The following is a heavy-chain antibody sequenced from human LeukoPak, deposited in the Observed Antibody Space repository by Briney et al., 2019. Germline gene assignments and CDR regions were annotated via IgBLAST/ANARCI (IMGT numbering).Heavy chain of an antibody. J-gene: IGHJ6*03. D-gene: IGHD3-10*01. CDR2: IRYDGSNK. CDR1: GFTFSSYG. Sequence: GGSLRLSCAASGFTFSSYGMHWVRQAPGKGLEWVAFIRYDGSNKYYADSVKGRFTISRDNSKNPLCLQMNSLRAEDTAVYYCAKELWFGSLDMDVWGKGTTVTVSS. V-gene: IGHV3-30*02. CDR3: AKELWFGSLDMDV.